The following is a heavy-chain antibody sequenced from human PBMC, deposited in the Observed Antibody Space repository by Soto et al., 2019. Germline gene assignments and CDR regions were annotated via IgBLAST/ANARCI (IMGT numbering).Heavy chain of an antibody. CDR2: IYWDDDK. J-gene: IGHJ4*02. V-gene: IGHV2-5*02. CDR3: AQSGFDDSSNYYFDY. D-gene: IGHD3-22*01. Sequence: QITLKESGPTLVKPTQTLTLTCTFSGFSLSTSGVGVGWIRQPPGKALQWLSLIYWDDDKRYSPYLKSRLTTTKHTSENPVGPNMHYSDPVDTATYYCAQSGFDDSSNYYFDYWCQGTLVTVSS. CDR1: GFSLSTSGVG.